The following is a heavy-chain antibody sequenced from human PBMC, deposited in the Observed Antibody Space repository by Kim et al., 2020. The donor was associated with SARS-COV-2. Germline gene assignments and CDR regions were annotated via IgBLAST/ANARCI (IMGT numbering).Heavy chain of an antibody. V-gene: IGHV1-46*01. CDR1: GYTFTSYY. J-gene: IGHJ3*02. D-gene: IGHD2-2*01. CDR2: INPSGGST. CDR3: ARDIVVVPAAGAFDI. Sequence: ASVKVSCKASGYTFTSYYMHWVRQAPGQGLEWMGIINPSGGSTSYAQKFQGRVTMTRDTYTSTVYMELSSLRSEDTTVYYCARDIVVVPAAGAFDIWGQGTMVTVSS.